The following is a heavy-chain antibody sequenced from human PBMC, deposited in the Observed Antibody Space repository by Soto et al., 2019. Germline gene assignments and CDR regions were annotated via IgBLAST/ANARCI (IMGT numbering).Heavy chain of an antibody. D-gene: IGHD2-2*01. Sequence: QVQLVQSGAEVKKPGASVKVSCKASGYTFTSYAISWVRQAPGQGLEWMGWISAYNGNTNYAQKLQGRVTMTTDTXXXXXXXXXXXXXXXXTXVXXCXRDAPPADYWGQGTLVTVSS. CDR2: ISAYNGNT. J-gene: IGHJ4*02. CDR3: XRDAPPADY. V-gene: IGHV1-18*01. CDR1: GYTFTSYA.